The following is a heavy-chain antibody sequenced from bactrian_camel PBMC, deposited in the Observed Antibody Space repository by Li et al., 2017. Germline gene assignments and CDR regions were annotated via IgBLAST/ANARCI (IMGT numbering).Heavy chain of an antibody. J-gene: IGHJ4*01. D-gene: IGHD5*01. Sequence: VQLVESGGGSVQTGGSLKLSCAVGDYIYSSDCVAWFRQSPGKQREMVATITTESGRPTYANSVKGRFTISKDSGKNTLYLQMNSLKPEDTAMYYCAADEYNLGLARSYTYWGQGTQVTV. V-gene: IGHV3S53*01. CDR3: AADEYNLGLARSYTY. CDR2: ITTESGRP. CDR1: DYIYSSDC.